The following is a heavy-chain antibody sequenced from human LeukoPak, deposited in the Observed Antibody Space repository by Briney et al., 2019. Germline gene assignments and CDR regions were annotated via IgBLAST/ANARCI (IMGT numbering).Heavy chain of an antibody. Sequence: GGSLRLSCAASGFTFSSYWMHWVRQAPGKRLVWVSRINSDGSSTSYADSVKGRFTISRDNAKNTLYLQMNSLRAEDTAVYYCARDPYPPGYYYGMDVWGKGTTVTVSS. CDR3: ARDPYPPGYYYGMDV. CDR1: GFTFSSYW. V-gene: IGHV3-74*01. CDR2: INSDGSST. J-gene: IGHJ6*04.